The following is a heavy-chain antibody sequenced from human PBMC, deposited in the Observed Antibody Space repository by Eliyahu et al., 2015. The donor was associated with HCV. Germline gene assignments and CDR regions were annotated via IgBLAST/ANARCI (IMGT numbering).Heavy chain of an antibody. J-gene: IGHJ6*02. CDR1: GVNVSSNY. V-gene: IGHV3-53*01. CDR3: ARDPTDHYYGMDV. CDR2: ISNGGAT. Sequence: EVQLVESGGGLIQPGXSLRLSCAASGVNVSSNYMSWVRQAPGKGLVWVSMISNGGATSYADSVKGRFTISRDKSKNTLYLQMNSLRVEDTAVYYCARDPTDHYYGMDVWGRGTTVTVSS.